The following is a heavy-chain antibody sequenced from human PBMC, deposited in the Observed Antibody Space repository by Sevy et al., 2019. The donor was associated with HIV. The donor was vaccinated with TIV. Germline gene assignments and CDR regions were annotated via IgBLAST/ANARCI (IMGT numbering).Heavy chain of an antibody. D-gene: IGHD3-22*01. CDR3: ASAREYYEDNSGYLDY. J-gene: IGHJ4*02. CDR2: FDREDGET. V-gene: IGHV1-24*01. CDR1: GYTLSQLF. Sequence: ASVKVSCKVSGYTLSQLFMHWVRHAPGKGLEWMGRFDREDGETIFAQKFQGRVTMTEDTFTDTAYMELSSLRSEDTAVYYCASAREYYEDNSGYLDYWGQGTLVTVSS.